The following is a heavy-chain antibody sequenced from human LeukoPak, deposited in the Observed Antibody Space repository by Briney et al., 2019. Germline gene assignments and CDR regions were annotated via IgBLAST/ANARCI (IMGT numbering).Heavy chain of an antibody. J-gene: IGHJ4*02. CDR3: ASPPADYYDSRDYFDY. D-gene: IGHD3-22*01. CDR1: GGTFSSYV. V-gene: IGHV1-69*04. CDR2: IIPILGIA. Sequence: SVRVSCKASGGTFSSYVISWVRQAPGQGLEWMGRIIPILGIANYAQKFQGRVMITADKSTSTAYMELSSLRSEDTAVYYCASPPADYYDSRDYFDYWGQGTLVTVSS.